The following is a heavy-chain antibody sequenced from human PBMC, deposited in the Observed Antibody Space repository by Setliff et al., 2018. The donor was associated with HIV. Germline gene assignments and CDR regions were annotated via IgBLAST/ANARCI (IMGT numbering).Heavy chain of an antibody. CDR2: ISASGGSI. V-gene: IGHV3-23*01. CDR3: AKGGANGWYGGYFQH. CDR1: GFTFSSYA. J-gene: IGHJ1*01. Sequence: GESLKISCAASGFTFSSYAMSWVRQAPGKGLEWVSGISASGGSIYYADSVKDRFTISRDNSKNTLYLQMSSLRAEDTAVYYCAKGGANGWYGGYFQHWGQGTLVTVSS. D-gene: IGHD6-19*01.